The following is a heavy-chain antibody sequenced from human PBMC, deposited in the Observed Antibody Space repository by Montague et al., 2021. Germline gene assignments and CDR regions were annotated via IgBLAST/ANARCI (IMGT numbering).Heavy chain of an antibody. Sequence: SETLSLTCAVYAGTMSRSYLRLIRPPPGKALGRAGFVCFGKGSISDPSPKSRVTIAVHTSKNQFSLKLSSVTAPGSSVYYCASYSTRGWPLGAFDIWGQGTMVTVSS. V-gene: IGHV4-59*01. CDR3: ASYSTRGWPLGAFDI. J-gene: IGHJ3*02. CDR1: AGTMSRSY. CDR2: VCFGKGS. D-gene: IGHD6-13*01.